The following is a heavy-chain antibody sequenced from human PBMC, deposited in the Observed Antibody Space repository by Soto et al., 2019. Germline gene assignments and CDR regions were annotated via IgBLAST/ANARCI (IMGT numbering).Heavy chain of an antibody. D-gene: IGHD2-21*01. CDR3: ARDLVGGGGDY. CDR2: INPSGGST. Sequence: QVQLVQSGAEVKKPGASVKVSCKASGYTFTSYYMHWVRQAPGQGLEWMGIINPSGGSTSYAQKFQGRVTMTRETSTGTVYMELSSLRSEDTAVYYCARDLVGGGGDYWGQGTLVTVSS. CDR1: GYTFTSYY. J-gene: IGHJ4*02. V-gene: IGHV1-46*01.